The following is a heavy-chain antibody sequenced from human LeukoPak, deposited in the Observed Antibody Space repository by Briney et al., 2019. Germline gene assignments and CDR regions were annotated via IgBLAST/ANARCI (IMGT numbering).Heavy chain of an antibody. CDR2: IRYDGSNK. Sequence: PGGSLRLSCAASGFTFSSYGMHWVRQGPGKGREWVAFIRYDGSNKYYADSVKGRFTISRDNSKNTLYLQMNSLRAEDTAVYYCAKGDNWNDVTIDYWGQGTLVTVSS. CDR3: AKGDNWNDVTIDY. J-gene: IGHJ4*02. D-gene: IGHD1-1*01. CDR1: GFTFSSYG. V-gene: IGHV3-30*02.